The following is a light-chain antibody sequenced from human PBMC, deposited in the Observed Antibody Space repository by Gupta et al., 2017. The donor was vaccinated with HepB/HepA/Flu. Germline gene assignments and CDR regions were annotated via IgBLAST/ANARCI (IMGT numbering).Light chain of an antibody. Sequence: DIQLTQSPSFLSASIGDRVTITCRASQGINSYLGWYQQKPGKAPKFLIYDASTLQSGVPSRFSGSGSGTEFTLTISNLQPEDFATYYCQQLKSYPLTFGGGTKVEIK. V-gene: IGKV1-9*01. J-gene: IGKJ4*01. CDR3: QQLKSYPLT. CDR1: QGINSY. CDR2: DAS.